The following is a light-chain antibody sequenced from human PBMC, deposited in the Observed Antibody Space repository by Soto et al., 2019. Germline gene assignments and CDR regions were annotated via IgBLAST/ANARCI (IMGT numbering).Light chain of an antibody. CDR1: QSISTY. J-gene: IGKJ1*01. V-gene: IGKV1-5*03. CDR3: QQSNTYPRT. Sequence: DIQMTQSPSTLSASVGDRVAITCRASQSISTYLAWYQQKPGKAPKLLIYKASSLESGVPSRFSGIASGAEFTLTISSLQTDDCATYDGQQSNTYPRTFGPWTKGDNK. CDR2: KAS.